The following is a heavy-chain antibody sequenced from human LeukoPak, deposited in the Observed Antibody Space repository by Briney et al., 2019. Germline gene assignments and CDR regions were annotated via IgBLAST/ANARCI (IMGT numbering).Heavy chain of an antibody. CDR3: AKGPRYCSGGSCYFDY. CDR1: GFTFSSYA. CDR2: ISGSGGST. J-gene: IGHJ4*02. D-gene: IGHD2-15*01. V-gene: IGHV3-23*01. Sequence: QPGGSLLLSCAASGFTFSSYAMSWVRQAPGKGLEWVSAISGSGGSTYYADSVKGRFTISRDNSKNTLYLQMNSLRAEDTAVYYCAKGPRYCSGGSCYFDYWGQGTLVTVSS.